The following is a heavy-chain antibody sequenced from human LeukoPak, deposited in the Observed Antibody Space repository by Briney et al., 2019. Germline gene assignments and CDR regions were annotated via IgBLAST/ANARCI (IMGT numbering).Heavy chain of an antibody. J-gene: IGHJ4*02. CDR3: TTINWSPPHFDY. V-gene: IGHV3-15*01. Sequence: GGSLRLSCAVSGFTLRNFWMAWVREAPGKGLEWVGRIKNKADGGTTDYAAPVKGRFTISRDDSINTLYLQMNSLKTEDTAMYYCTTINWSPPHFDYWGQGTLVTVSS. CDR2: IKNKADGGTT. CDR1: GFTLRNFW. D-gene: IGHD1-1*01.